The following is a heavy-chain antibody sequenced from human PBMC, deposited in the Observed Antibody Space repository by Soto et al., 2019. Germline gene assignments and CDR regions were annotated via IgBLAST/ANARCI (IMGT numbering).Heavy chain of an antibody. J-gene: IGHJ4*02. CDR3: AKDRMPVSGTLFDF. Sequence: GGSLRLSFAASGFTFSSYAMSWVRQAPGKGLEWVSAISGSGGSTYYADSVKGRFTISRDNSKNTVYLQMNSLRGEDTAVYYCAKDRMPVSGTLFDFWGQGILVTVSS. V-gene: IGHV3-23*01. CDR2: ISGSGGST. D-gene: IGHD6-19*01. CDR1: GFTFSSYA.